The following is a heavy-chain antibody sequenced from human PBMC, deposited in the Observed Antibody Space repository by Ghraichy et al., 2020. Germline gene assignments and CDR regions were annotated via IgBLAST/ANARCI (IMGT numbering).Heavy chain of an antibody. V-gene: IGHV4-61*01. J-gene: IGHJ5*02. Sequence: ESLNISCTVSGGSVSSGSYYWSWIRQPPGKGLEWIGYIYYSGSTNYNPSLKSRVTISVDTSKNQFSLKLSSVTAADTAVYYCARVVGNWFDPWGQGTLVTVSS. CDR2: IYYSGST. D-gene: IGHD2-21*01. CDR1: GGSVSSGSYY. CDR3: ARVVGNWFDP.